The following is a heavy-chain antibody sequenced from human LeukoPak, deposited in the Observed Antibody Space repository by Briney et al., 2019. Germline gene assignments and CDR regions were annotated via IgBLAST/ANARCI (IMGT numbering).Heavy chain of an antibody. CDR2: ISGSGYQT. V-gene: IGHV3-23*01. CDR1: GFTFNNYA. J-gene: IGHJ4*02. D-gene: IGHD2-2*01. Sequence: PGGSLRLSCAASGFTFNNYALSWVRQAPGKGLEWVSLISGSGYQTDYADSVKGRFTISRDNSKNKLYLQMKSLRAEQTAVYYCPKDMGYCSSPSCSGFDYWGQGPLVTVSS. CDR3: PKDMGYCSSPSCSGFDY.